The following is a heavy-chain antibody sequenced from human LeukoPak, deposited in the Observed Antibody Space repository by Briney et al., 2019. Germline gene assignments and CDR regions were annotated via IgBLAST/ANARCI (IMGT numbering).Heavy chain of an antibody. Sequence: GGSLRLSCAASGFTFSSYGMHWVRQAPGKGLEWVANIKEDGSEKNYVDSVKGRFTISRDNAKNSLYLQMNSLRAEDTALYYCARDSADNLDWGQGTLVTVSS. CDR3: ARDSADNLD. CDR1: GFTFSSYG. J-gene: IGHJ4*02. D-gene: IGHD3-9*01. CDR2: IKEDGSEK. V-gene: IGHV3-7*01.